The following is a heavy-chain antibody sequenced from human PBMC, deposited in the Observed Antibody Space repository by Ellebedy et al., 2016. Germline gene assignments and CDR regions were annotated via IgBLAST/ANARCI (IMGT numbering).Heavy chain of an antibody. J-gene: IGHJ4*02. CDR3: AKGGRDSSFDH. CDR1: GLSFEDYK. V-gene: IGHV3-43*01. D-gene: IGHD3-10*01. CDR2: ITWDGDTT. Sequence: GESLKISCVVSGLSFEDYKMHWVRQAPGKGLEWVSLITWDGDTTYYADSVRGRFAISRDNSKNSLYLQMNGLRTEDTALYYCAKGGRDSSFDHWGLGTLVTVSS.